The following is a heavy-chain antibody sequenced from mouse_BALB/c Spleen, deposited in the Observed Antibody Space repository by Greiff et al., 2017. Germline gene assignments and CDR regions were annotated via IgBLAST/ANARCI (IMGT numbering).Heavy chain of an antibody. J-gene: IGHJ2*01. D-gene: IGHD3-3*01. CDR2: IDPENGDT. Sequence: EVQLQQSGAELVRSGASVKLSCTASGFNIKDYYMHWVKQRPEQGLEWIGWIDPENGDTEYAPKFQGKATMTADTSSNTAYLQLSSLTSEDTAVYYCNAFLGGGYWGQGTTLTVSS. CDR3: NAFLGGGY. V-gene: IGHV14-4*02. CDR1: GFNIKDYY.